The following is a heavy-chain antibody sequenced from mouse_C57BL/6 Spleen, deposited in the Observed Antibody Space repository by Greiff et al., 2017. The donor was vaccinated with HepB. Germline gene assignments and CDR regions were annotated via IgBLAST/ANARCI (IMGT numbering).Heavy chain of an antibody. CDR2: IDPSDSYT. V-gene: IGHV1-69*01. D-gene: IGHD2-1*01. CDR3: AMGIHLLNYAMDY. Sequence: QVQLQQPGAELVMPGASVKLSCKASGYTFTSYWMHWVKQRPGQGLEWIGEIDPSDSYTNYNQKFKGKSTLTVDKSSSTAYMQLSSLTSEDSAVYYCAMGIHLLNYAMDYWGQGTSVTVSS. CDR1: GYTFTSYW. J-gene: IGHJ4*01.